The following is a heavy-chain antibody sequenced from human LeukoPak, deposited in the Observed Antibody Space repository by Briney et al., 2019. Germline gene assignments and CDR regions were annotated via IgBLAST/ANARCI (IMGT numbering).Heavy chain of an antibody. J-gene: IGHJ6*02. D-gene: IGHD2-21*02. Sequence: ASVTVSCKASGFTFTSSAMQWVRQARGQRLEWIGWIVVGSGNTNYAQKFQERVTITRDMSTSTAYMELSSLRSEDTAVYYCAAQGYCGGDCHRAYYYYGMDVWGQGTTVTVSS. CDR2: IVVGSGNT. CDR1: GFTFTSSA. V-gene: IGHV1-58*02. CDR3: AAQGYCGGDCHRAYYYYGMDV.